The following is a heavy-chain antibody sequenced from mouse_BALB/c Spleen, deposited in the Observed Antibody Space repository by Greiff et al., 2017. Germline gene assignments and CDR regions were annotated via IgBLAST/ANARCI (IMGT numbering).Heavy chain of an antibody. CDR2: ILPGSGST. J-gene: IGHJ1*01. CDR1: GYTFSSYW. D-gene: IGHD1-1*01. CDR3: ARDGSSPVSYWYFDV. V-gene: IGHV1-9*01. Sequence: VQLQQSGAELMKPGASVKISCKATGYTFSSYWIEWVKQRPGHGLEWIGEILPGSGSTNYNEKFKGKATFTADTSSNTAYMQLSSLTSEDSAVYYCARDGSSPVSYWYFDVWGAGTTVTVSS.